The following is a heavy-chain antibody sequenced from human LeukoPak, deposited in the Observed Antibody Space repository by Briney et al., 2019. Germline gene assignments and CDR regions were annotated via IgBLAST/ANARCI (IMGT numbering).Heavy chain of an antibody. D-gene: IGHD3-22*01. J-gene: IGHJ4*02. CDR2: INAGNGNT. CDR1: GYSSTNFA. CDR3: ATFYYYDSSTYNGYFDY. V-gene: IGHV1-3*01. Sequence: ASVKVSCKASGYSSTNFAIHWVRQAPGQRLEWMGCINAGNGNTKYSQKFRGRVTITRDTSASTAYMELSSLRSEDTAVYYCATFYYYDSSTYNGYFDYWGQGTLVTVSS.